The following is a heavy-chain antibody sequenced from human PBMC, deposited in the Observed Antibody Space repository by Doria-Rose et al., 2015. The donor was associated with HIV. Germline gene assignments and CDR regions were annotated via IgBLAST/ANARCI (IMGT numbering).Heavy chain of an antibody. CDR2: IRGSGDT. V-gene: IGHV3-23*04. J-gene: IGHJ4*02. CDR3: AKSLSALNSFDY. Sequence: VQLVQSGGGLVEPGGSLRLSCAASGFILNTYVMNWVRQAPGKGLEWVSSIRGSGDTYYSDSVKGRFTISRDNSKNTLFLQMNSLRAEDTAVYYCAKSLSALNSFDYWGQGTLVTVSS. CDR1: GFILNTYV. D-gene: IGHD1-1*01.